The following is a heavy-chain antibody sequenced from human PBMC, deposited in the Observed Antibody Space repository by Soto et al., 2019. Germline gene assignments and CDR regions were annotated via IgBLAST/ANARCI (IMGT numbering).Heavy chain of an antibody. D-gene: IGHD1-26*01. J-gene: IGHJ4*02. CDR2: IYNSGRT. CDR1: DGSISTHP. CDR3: AGGIPSGSYGFDY. V-gene: IGHV4-59*08. Sequence: PSETLSLTCTVSDGSISTHPCSWLRQAPGKGLEWIGYIYNSGRTIYNPSFRSRVTILLDKPKSQFTLNLGSVTAADTAIYYSAGGIPSGSYGFDYWGQGTLVTVYS.